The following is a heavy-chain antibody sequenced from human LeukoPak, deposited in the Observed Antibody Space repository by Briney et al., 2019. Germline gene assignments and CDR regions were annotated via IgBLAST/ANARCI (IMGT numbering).Heavy chain of an antibody. V-gene: IGHV3-21*01. CDR1: GFTFSSYS. Sequence: GRSLRLSCAASGFTFSSYSMNWVRQAPGKGLEWVSSISSSSSYIYYADSVKGRFTISRDNAKNSLYLQMNSLRAEDTAVYYCARVMGSCSGGSCYSHYFDYWGQGTLVTVSS. CDR3: ARVMGSCSGGSCYSHYFDY. D-gene: IGHD2-15*01. J-gene: IGHJ4*02. CDR2: ISSSSSYI.